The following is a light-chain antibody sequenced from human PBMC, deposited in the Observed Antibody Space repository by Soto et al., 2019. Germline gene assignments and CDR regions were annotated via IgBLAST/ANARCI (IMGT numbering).Light chain of an antibody. CDR2: EVS. CDR1: SSDIGGDYNY. CDR3: SSYTSSRTLV. J-gene: IGLJ1*01. V-gene: IGLV2-14*01. Sequence: QSALTQPASVSGSPGQSITISCTGTSSDIGGDYNYVSWYQQHPGKAPKLMIYEVSDRPSGVSNRLSGSRSDNTASLTISGLQAEDEADYYCSSYTSSRTLVFGTGTKVTVL.